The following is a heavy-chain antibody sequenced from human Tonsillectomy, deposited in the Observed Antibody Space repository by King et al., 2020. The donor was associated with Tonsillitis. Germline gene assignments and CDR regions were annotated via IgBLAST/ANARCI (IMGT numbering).Heavy chain of an antibody. V-gene: IGHV3-7*03. J-gene: IGHJ4*02. CDR3: ARENYFDY. CDR1: GFTFSNYW. Sequence: VQLVESGGGLVQPGGSLRLSCAASGFTFSNYWMGWVRQAPGKGLEWVANIKQDGSEKSYVDSVKGRFTISRDNTKNSLYLQMNSLRAEDTAVYYCARENYFDYWGQGTLVTVS. CDR2: IKQDGSEK.